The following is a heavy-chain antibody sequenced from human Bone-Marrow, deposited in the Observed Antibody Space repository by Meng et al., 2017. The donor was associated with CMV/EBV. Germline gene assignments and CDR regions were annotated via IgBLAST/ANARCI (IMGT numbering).Heavy chain of an antibody. V-gene: IGHV1-2*02. D-gene: IGHD5/OR15-5a*01. CDR2: INPNNGGT. CDR3: GRGNVSFNP. J-gene: IGHJ5*02. CDR1: GYTFNAYY. Sequence: NVYCKASGYTFNAYYILGVRQAPGQGLECMGKINPNNGGTNYAQIFQGRVIMTTDTSINTVYMELRSLTSDDTAVYYCGRGNVSFNPWGQGSLVTVSS.